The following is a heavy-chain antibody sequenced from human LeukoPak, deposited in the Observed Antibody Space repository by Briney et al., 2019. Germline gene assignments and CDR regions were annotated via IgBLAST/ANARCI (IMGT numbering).Heavy chain of an antibody. D-gene: IGHD3-10*01. V-gene: IGHV4-59*01. CDR2: IYYTGST. J-gene: IGHJ5*02. CDR1: GGSLNTYY. CDR3: ARVITMPRGVDNWFDP. Sequence: PSETLSLTCTVSGGSLNTYYWSWIRQPPGKGLEWIGYIYYTGSTNYNPSLKSRVTISVDTSKNQFSLKLSSVTAADTAVYYCARVITMPRGVDNWFDPWGQGTLVTVSS.